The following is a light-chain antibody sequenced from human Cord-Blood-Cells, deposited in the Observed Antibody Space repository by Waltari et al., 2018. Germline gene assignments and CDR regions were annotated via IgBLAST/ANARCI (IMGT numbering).Light chain of an antibody. CDR3: QQSYSTPYT. J-gene: IGKJ2*01. V-gene: IGKV1-39*01. CDR1: QSISSY. Sequence: DIQMTQSPSSLSVSVGDRVTITCRASQSISSYLNWYQQKPGEAPKLLIYAASSLQSGVPSRFSGSGSGTDFTLTISSLQPEDFATYYFQQSYSTPYTFGQGTKLEIK. CDR2: AAS.